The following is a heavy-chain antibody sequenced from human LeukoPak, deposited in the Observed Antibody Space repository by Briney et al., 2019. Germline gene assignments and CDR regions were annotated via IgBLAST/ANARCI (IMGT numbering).Heavy chain of an antibody. D-gene: IGHD3-10*01. J-gene: IGHJ4*02. Sequence: GGSLRLSCAASGFTFSSYAMSWVRQAPGKGLEWVANIKQDGSEKYYVDSVKGRFTISRDNAKNSLYLQMNSLRAEDTAVYYCARGRGSYYGSGSYYSDYWGQGTLVTVSS. CDR3: ARGRGSYYGSGSYYSDY. CDR2: IKQDGSEK. CDR1: GFTFSSYA. V-gene: IGHV3-7*01.